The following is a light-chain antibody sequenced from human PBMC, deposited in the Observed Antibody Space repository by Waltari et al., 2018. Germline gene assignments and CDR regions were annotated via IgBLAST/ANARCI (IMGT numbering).Light chain of an antibody. CDR2: AES. V-gene: IGKV1-12*01. Sequence: DIQMTQSPSSVSASVGDSVTIPCRASQDVRTWLAWYQQKPGKAPNLLINAESTLQSGVPSRFSGSGSGTDFTLTISSLQPEDFATYYCQQAHSFPLITFGQGTRLEIK. CDR1: QDVRTW. CDR3: QQAHSFPLIT. J-gene: IGKJ5*01.